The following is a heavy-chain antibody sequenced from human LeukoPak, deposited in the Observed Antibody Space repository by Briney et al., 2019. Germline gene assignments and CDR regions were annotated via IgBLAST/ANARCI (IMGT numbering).Heavy chain of an antibody. CDR1: GYTFTGYY. CDR2: MNPNSGGT. D-gene: IGHD3-3*01. J-gene: IGHJ6*03. CDR3: ARGGRDYDFWSGYLYYYYYYYMDV. Sequence: ASVKVSCKASGYTFTGYYMHWVRQAPGQGLEWMGWMNPNSGGTNYAQKFQGRVTMTRDTSISTAYMELSRLRSDDTAVYYCARGGRDYDFWSGYLYYYYYYYMDVWGKGTTVTVSS. V-gene: IGHV1-2*02.